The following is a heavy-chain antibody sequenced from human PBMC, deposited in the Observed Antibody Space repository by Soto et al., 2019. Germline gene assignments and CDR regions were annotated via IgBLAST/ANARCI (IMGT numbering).Heavy chain of an antibody. Sequence: ASVKVSCKASGYTFTSQYMHWVRPAPRQRIEWMGWIKPNSCVTNYAQKFQGRVTITRETSIGKAHKELSRLRSDARAVYYCASTMVRGGMVYWGQGTLVTVSS. CDR1: GYTFTSQY. CDR2: IKPNSCVT. V-gene: IGHV1-2*02. J-gene: IGHJ4*02. D-gene: IGHD3-10*01. CDR3: ASTMVRGGMVY.